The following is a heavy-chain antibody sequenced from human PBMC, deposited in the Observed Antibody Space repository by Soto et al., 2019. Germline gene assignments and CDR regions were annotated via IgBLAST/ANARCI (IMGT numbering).Heavy chain of an antibody. D-gene: IGHD2-2*01. CDR2: INPSGGST. J-gene: IGHJ6*02. Sequence: QVQLVQSGAEVKKPGASVKVSCKASGYTFTSYYMHWVRQAPGQGLEWMGIINPSGGSTSYAQKFQGRVTMTRDPSTSTVYIELSSLRSEDTAVYYCARDMVVPAAMETYYYYGMDVWGQGTTVTVSS. CDR3: ARDMVVPAAMETYYYYGMDV. V-gene: IGHV1-46*01. CDR1: GYTFTSYY.